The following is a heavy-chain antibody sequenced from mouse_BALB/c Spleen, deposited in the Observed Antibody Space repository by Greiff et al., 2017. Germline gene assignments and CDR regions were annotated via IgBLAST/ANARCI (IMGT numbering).Heavy chain of an antibody. CDR1: GFSLTSYG. Sequence: QVQLVESGPGLVAPSQSLSITCTVSGFSLTSYGVHWVRQPPGKGLEWLGVIWAGGSTNYNSALMSRLSISKDNSKSQVFLKMNSLQTDDTAMYYCASSYDYYAMDYWGQGTSVTVSS. CDR3: ASSYDYYAMDY. D-gene: IGHD2-12*01. J-gene: IGHJ4*01. V-gene: IGHV2-9*02. CDR2: IWAGGST.